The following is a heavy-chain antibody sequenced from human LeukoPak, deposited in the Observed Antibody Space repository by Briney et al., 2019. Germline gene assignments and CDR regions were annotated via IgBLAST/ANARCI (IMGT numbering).Heavy chain of an antibody. J-gene: IGHJ4*02. CDR2: FDPEDGET. CDR1: GYTLTELS. V-gene: IGHV1-24*01. Sequence: ASVKVSCKVSGYTLTELSMHWVRQAPGKGLEWMGGFDPEDGETIYAQKFQGRVTITTDESTSTAYMELSSLRSEDTAVYYCARTRYCSSTSCYTPGPPSVFDYWGQGTLVTVSS. D-gene: IGHD2-2*02. CDR3: ARTRYCSSTSCYTPGPPSVFDY.